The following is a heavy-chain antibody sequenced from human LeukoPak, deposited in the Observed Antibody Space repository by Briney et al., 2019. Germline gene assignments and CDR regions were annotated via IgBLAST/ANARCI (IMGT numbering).Heavy chain of an antibody. J-gene: IGHJ4*02. CDR1: GFTFSRYA. CDR2: ISSNGGST. Sequence: GGSLRLSCSASGFTFSRYAMHWVRQAPGKGLEYVSAISSNGGSTYYADSVKGRFTISRDNSKNTLYLQMNSLKTEDTAVYYCTTVRYCSSTSCYLPFDYWGQGTLVTVSS. V-gene: IGHV3-64*04. D-gene: IGHD2-2*01. CDR3: TTVRYCSSTSCYLPFDY.